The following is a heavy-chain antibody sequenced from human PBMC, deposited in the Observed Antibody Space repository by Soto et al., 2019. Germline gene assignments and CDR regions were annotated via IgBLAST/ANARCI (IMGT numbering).Heavy chain of an antibody. CDR1: GFTFDDYT. CDR3: AKGLGTYYYYGMDV. J-gene: IGHJ6*02. Sequence: PGGSLRLSCAASGFTFDDYTMHWVRQARGKGLEWVSLISWDGGSTYYADSVKGRFTISRDNSKNSLYLQMNSLRTEDTALYYCAKGLGTYYYYGMDVWGQGTTVTVSS. CDR2: ISWDGGST. V-gene: IGHV3-43*01. D-gene: IGHD1-1*01.